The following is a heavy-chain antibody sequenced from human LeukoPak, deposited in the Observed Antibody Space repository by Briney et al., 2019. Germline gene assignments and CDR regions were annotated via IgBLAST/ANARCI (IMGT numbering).Heavy chain of an antibody. CDR2: IYYSGST. CDR3: VRGGDIVVVPAAIGAASLLNAFDI. V-gene: IGHV4-30-4*08. J-gene: IGHJ3*02. Sequence: SETLSLTCTVSGGSISSGDYYWSWIRQPPGKGLEWIGYIYYSGSTYYNPSLKSRVTISVDTSKNQFSLKLSSVTAADTAVYYCVRGGDIVVVPAAIGAASLLNAFDIWGQGTMVTVSS. D-gene: IGHD2-2*02. CDR1: GGSISSGDYY.